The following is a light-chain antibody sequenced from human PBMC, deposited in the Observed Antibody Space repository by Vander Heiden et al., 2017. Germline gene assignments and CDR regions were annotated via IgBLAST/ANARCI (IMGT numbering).Light chain of an antibody. CDR1: QSISTH. CDR3: RQSFTSPLT. V-gene: IGKV1-39*01. CDR2: DAT. J-gene: IGKJ4*01. Sequence: DIQVTQSPSSLSASVGDRATIPCRARQSISTHLNWYQQRPGRPTTLLLYDATNMGSCVPSRFSGGGAGTNFTLTISSLLPEDFATYSCRQSFTSPLTFAEGTKVEMK.